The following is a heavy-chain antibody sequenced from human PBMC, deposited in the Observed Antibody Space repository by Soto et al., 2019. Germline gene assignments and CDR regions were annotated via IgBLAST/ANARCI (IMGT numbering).Heavy chain of an antibody. J-gene: IGHJ1*01. V-gene: IGHV1-46*01. CDR2: VNPSGGST. CDR1: GYIFTAYS. D-gene: IGHD2-15*01. CDR3: AREENCSDGICYSEYFQR. Sequence: QVQLEQSGAEVKEPGASVKVSCKASGYIFTAYSMHWVRRAPGQGLQWMGVVNPSGGSTNYAQKFQGRITLTRDTSRNTFYMDLSSLTSEDTAVYYCAREENCSDGICYSEYFQRWGQGTLVTVSS.